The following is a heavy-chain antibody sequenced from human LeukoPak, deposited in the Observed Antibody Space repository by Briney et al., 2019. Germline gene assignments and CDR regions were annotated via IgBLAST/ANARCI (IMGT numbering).Heavy chain of an antibody. CDR3: AREGRITMVRGVIN. D-gene: IGHD3-10*01. CDR2: IYHSGST. J-gene: IGHJ4*02. V-gene: IGHV4-38-2*02. Sequence: SETLSLTCTVSGDSISSGYYWGWSRPPPGKGLEWIGTIYHSGSTYYSPSLKSRVTISVDTSKNQFSLKLGSVTAADTAVYYCAREGRITMVRGVINWGQGTLVTVSS. CDR1: GDSISSGYY.